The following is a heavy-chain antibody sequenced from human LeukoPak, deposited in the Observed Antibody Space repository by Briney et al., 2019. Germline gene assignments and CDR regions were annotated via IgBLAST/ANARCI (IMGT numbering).Heavy chain of an antibody. CDR2: ISGSGGST. V-gene: IGHV3-23*01. D-gene: IGHD6-13*01. CDR3: AKHSSSWYFDH. Sequence: GGSLRLSCEGSAFIFSGHWMNWARQAPGKGLEWVSAISGSGGSTYYADSVKGRFTISRDNSKNTLYLQMNSLRAEDTAVYYCAKHSSSWYFDHWGQGTLVTVSS. J-gene: IGHJ4*02. CDR1: AFIFSGHW.